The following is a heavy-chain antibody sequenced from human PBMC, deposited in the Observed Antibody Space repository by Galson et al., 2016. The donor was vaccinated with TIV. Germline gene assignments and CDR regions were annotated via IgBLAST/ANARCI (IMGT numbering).Heavy chain of an antibody. CDR3: ARPGLLQSYESGDNYYDYYWYGLDV. Sequence: LRLSCAASGFTFHIYGMHWVRQAPGKGLEWVASIRYDGSYQNYVDSVKGRFTISRDNSKNTLYLRMNSLRVDDTAVYYCARPGLLQSYESGDNYYDYYWYGLDVWGQGATVTVSS. J-gene: IGHJ6*02. V-gene: IGHV3-33*08. CDR2: IRYDGSYQ. CDR1: GFTFHIYG. D-gene: IGHD2-21*02.